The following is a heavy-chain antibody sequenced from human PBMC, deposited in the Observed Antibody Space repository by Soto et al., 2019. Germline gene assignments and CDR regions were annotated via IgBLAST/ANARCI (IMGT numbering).Heavy chain of an antibody. CDR2: ISGTDDYT. Sequence: PGGSLRLSCAASGFTFSNFAMTWVRQAPGEGLEWVSSISGTDDYTYYADSVKGRFTISRDNARNTLFLHMNNLRAEDTAVYYCARDPVPAAAYYYYYGMDVWGQGTTVTVSS. V-gene: IGHV3-23*01. J-gene: IGHJ6*02. D-gene: IGHD2-2*01. CDR1: GFTFSNFA. CDR3: ARDPVPAAAYYYYYGMDV.